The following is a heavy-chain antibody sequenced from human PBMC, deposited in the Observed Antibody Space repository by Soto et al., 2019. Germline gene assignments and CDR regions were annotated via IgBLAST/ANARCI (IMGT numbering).Heavy chain of an antibody. D-gene: IGHD6-13*01. Sequence: SETLSLTCAVYGGSFSGYYWSWIRQPPGKGLGWIGEINHSGSTNYNPSLKSRVTISVDTSKNQFSLKLSSVTAADTAVYYCARWNLSSSWGYYYYYGMDVWGQGTTVTVSS. CDR3: ARWNLSSSWGYYYYYGMDV. CDR2: INHSGST. J-gene: IGHJ6*02. V-gene: IGHV4-34*01. CDR1: GGSFSGYY.